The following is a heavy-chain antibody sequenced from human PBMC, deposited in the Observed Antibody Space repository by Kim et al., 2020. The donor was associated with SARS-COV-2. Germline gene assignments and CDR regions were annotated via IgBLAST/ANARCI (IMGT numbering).Heavy chain of an antibody. Sequence: ASVKVSCKASGYTFTSYAMNWVRQAPGQGLEWMGWINTNTGNPTYAQGFTGRFVFSLDTSVSTAYLQISSLKAEDTAVYYCARDATQYCSSTSCVDAFDIWGQGTMVTVSS. CDR3: ARDATQYCSSTSCVDAFDI. V-gene: IGHV7-4-1*02. CDR2: INTNTGNP. CDR1: GYTFTSYA. J-gene: IGHJ3*02. D-gene: IGHD2-2*01.